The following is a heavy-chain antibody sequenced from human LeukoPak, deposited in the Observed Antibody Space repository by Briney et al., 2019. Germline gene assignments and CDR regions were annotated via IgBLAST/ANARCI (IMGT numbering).Heavy chain of an antibody. CDR3: ASRSSVAASGPG. Sequence: QSGGSLRLSCAASGFTFSSYWMSWVRQAPGKGLEWVANINQDGSEKYYVDSVKGRFTISRDNAKNSLYLQMSSLRAEDTALYYCASRSSVAASGPGWGQGTLGTVSS. CDR2: INQDGSEK. J-gene: IGHJ4*02. CDR1: GFTFSSYW. V-gene: IGHV3-7*01. D-gene: IGHD2-15*01.